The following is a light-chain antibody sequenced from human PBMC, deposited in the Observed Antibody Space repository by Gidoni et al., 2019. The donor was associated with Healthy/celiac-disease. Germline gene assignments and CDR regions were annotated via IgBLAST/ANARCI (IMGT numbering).Light chain of an antibody. V-gene: IGLV3-1*01. CDR3: QAWDSSNVV. J-gene: IGLJ2*01. CDR2: QDS. Sequence: SYELTQPPSVSVSPGQTARITCSGDKLVDKYACWYQQKPGQSPVLVIYQDSKLPSGIPERFSGSNSGNTATLTISGTQAMDEADYYCQAWDSSNVVFGGGTKLTVL. CDR1: KLVDKY.